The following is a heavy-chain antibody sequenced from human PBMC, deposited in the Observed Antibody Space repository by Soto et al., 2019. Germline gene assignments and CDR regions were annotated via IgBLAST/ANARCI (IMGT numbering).Heavy chain of an antibody. CDR1: GGSISSGGYY. Sequence: QVQLQESGPGLVKPSQTLSLTCTVSGGSISSGGYYWSWIRQHPGKGLEWIGYIYYSGSTYYNPSLKSRVTISVDTSKNQFSLKLSSVTAADTAVYYCARGHQLLWLGANWFDPWGQGTLVTVSS. D-gene: IGHD2-2*01. CDR3: ARGHQLLWLGANWFDP. CDR2: IYYSGST. V-gene: IGHV4-31*03. J-gene: IGHJ5*02.